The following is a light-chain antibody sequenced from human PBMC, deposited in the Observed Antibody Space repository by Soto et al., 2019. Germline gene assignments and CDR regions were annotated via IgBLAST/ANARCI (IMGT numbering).Light chain of an antibody. CDR2: GNN. CDR3: AAWDGSLNNVL. Sequence: QSVLTQQPPAFGPPGRRFTSPGLGGASIIGTNTVNWYRQLPGTAPKLLIYGNNQRPSGVPDRFSGSKSGTSASLAISGLQSEDEAEYYCAAWDGSLNNVLFGGGTKVTVL. CDR1: ASIIGTNT. J-gene: IGLJ2*01. V-gene: IGLV1-44*01.